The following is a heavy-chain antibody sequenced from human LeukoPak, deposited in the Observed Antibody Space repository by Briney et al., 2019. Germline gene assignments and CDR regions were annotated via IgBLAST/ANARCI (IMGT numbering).Heavy chain of an antibody. J-gene: IGHJ6*03. CDR3: ARGPQSRYYYYMDV. V-gene: IGHV1-69*05. Sequence: ASVKVSCKASGGTFSSYAISWVRQVPGQGLEWMGGIIPIFGTANYAQKFQGRVTITTDESTSTAYMELSSLRSEDTAVYYCARGPQSRYYYYMDVWGKGTTVTVSS. CDR2: IIPIFGTA. CDR1: GGTFSSYA.